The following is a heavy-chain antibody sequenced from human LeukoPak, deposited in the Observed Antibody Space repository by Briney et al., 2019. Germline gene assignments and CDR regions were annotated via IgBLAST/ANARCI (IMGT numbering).Heavy chain of an antibody. J-gene: IGHJ5*02. CDR3: ARDKPFGYCSSTSCYWFDP. Sequence: RASVKVSCKASGYTFTGYYMHWVRQAPGQGLEWMGWINPNSGGTNYAQKFQGRVTMTRDTSISTAYMELGRLRSDDTAVYYCARDKPFGYCSSTSCYWFDPWGQGTLVTVSS. D-gene: IGHD2-2*01. CDR1: GYTFTGYY. CDR2: INPNSGGT. V-gene: IGHV1-2*02.